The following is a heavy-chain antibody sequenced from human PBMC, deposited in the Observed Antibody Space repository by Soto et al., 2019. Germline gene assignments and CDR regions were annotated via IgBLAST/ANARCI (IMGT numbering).Heavy chain of an antibody. D-gene: IGHD1-26*01. CDR2: INSVSGGT. Sequence: ASVKVSCKASGNTDTIYFIHWLRQAPGQGPEWLGWINSVSGGTNYAHNFLGRVTMTRDRSTTTAFMELRGLRSDDTAVYYCARGGSYYALWGQGTLVTVYS. J-gene: IGHJ4*02. CDR1: GNTDTIYF. V-gene: IGHV1-2*02. CDR3: ARGGSYYAL.